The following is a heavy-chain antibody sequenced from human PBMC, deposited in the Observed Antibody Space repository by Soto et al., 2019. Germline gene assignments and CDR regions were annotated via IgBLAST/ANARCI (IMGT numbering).Heavy chain of an antibody. CDR2: ISSSSSYI. J-gene: IGHJ4*02. D-gene: IGHD2-15*01. V-gene: IGHV3-21*01. CDR1: GFTFSSYS. Sequence: GGSLRLSCAASGFTFSSYSMNWVRQAPGKGLEWVSSISSSSSYIYYADSVKGRFTISRDNAKNSLYLQMNSLGAEDTAVYYCARDGFVVVVAAYFDYWGQGTLVTVSS. CDR3: ARDGFVVVVAAYFDY.